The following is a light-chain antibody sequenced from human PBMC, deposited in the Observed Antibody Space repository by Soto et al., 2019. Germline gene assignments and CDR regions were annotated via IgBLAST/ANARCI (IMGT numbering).Light chain of an antibody. CDR3: CSFALRSTLI. J-gene: IGLJ2*01. V-gene: IGLV2-8*01. CDR1: GSDIGAYNF. Sequence: QSALAQPPSASGSPGQSVTISCTGSGSDIGAYNFVSWYQQHPGKAPKLMIFGVTERPSGVPDRFSGSKSGNTASLTISGLQAEDEADYYCCSFALRSTLIFGGGTKLTVL. CDR2: GVT.